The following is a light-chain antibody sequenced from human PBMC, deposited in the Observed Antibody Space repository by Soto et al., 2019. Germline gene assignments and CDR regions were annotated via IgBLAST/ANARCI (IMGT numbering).Light chain of an antibody. CDR3: QQSFT. CDR1: QSISSW. Sequence: DIQMTQSPSTLSASVGDRVTITCRASQSISSWLAWYQQKPGKAPKLLIYKASSLESGVPSRFSGSGSGTEFTLTISSLQPDDFATYYCQQSFTFRPGTKVDIK. CDR2: KAS. V-gene: IGKV1-5*03. J-gene: IGKJ3*01.